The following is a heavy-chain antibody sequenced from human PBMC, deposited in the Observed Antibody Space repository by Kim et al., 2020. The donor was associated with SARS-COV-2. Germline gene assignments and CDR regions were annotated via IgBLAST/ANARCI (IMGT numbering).Heavy chain of an antibody. Sequence: YSQKFQGRVTITRDTSASTAYMELSSLRSEDTAVYYWARVVVTAGDAFDVWGQGTMVTVSS. CDR3: ARVVVTAGDAFDV. J-gene: IGHJ3*01. D-gene: IGHD2-21*02. V-gene: IGHV1-3*01.